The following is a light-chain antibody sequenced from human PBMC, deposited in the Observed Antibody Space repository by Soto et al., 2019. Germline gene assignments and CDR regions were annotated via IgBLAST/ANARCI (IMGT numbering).Light chain of an antibody. J-gene: IGKJ1*01. CDR1: QSISSW. CDR2: DAS. CDR3: QHYNIYWT. Sequence: DIQMTQSPSTLSASVGDRVTITCRASQSISSWLAWYQQKPGKAPKLLIYDASSLESGVPSRFSGSGSGTEFTLTINSLQPDDFATYYCQHYNIYWTFGQGTKLEIK. V-gene: IGKV1-5*01.